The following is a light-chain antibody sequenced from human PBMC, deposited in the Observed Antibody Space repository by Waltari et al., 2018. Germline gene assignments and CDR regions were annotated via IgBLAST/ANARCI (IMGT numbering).Light chain of an antibody. CDR1: QSIGRS. CDR2: GTS. CDR3: QHYVSLPVA. J-gene: IGKJ1*01. Sequence: SPGERATLSCRASQSIGRSLAWYQQKPGQPPRLLIYGTSNRATGIPDRFSGGGSATDFSLTISRLEPEDVAMYYCQHYVSLPVAFGQGTKVEIK. V-gene: IGKV3-20*01.